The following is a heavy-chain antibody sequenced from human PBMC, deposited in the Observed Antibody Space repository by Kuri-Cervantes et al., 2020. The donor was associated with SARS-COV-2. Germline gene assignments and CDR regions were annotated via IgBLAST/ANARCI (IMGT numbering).Heavy chain of an antibody. CDR3: ARDYHDFWSGYYPFEY. V-gene: IGHV3-7*05. J-gene: IGHJ4*02. Sequence: GESLKISCAAPGFTLSSYWMSWVRQAPGKGLEWVANIKQDGSERYYVDSVKGRFTISRDNAKNSLYLQMNSLRAEDSAVYYCARDYHDFWSGYYPFEYWAREPWSPSPQ. D-gene: IGHD3-3*01. CDR1: GFTLSSYW. CDR2: IKQDGSER.